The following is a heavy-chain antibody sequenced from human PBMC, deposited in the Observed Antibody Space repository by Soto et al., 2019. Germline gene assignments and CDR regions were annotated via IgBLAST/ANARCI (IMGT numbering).Heavy chain of an antibody. CDR3: ARSLRGVTPEYYYYGMDV. V-gene: IGHV1-69*13. CDR2: IIPIFGTA. CDR1: GGTFSSYA. Sequence: EASVKVSCKASGGTFSSYAISWVRQAPGQGLEWMGGIIPIFGTANYAQKFQGRVTITADESTSTAYMELSSLRSEDTAVYYCARSLRGVTPEYYYYGMDVWGQGTTVTVSS. J-gene: IGHJ6*02. D-gene: IGHD2-21*02.